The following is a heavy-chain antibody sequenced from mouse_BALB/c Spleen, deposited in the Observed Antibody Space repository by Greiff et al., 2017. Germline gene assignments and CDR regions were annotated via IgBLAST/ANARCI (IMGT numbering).Heavy chain of an antibody. CDR3: ARETYYRYDRYFDV. CDR1: GYTFTDYY. D-gene: IGHD2-14*01. J-gene: IGHJ1*01. V-gene: IGHV1-84*02. Sequence: LMESGPELVKPGASVKISCKASGYTFTDYYTNWVKQKPGQGLEWIGWIYPGSGNTKYNEKFKGKATLTVDTSSSTAYMQLSSLTSEDTAVYFCARETYYRYDRYFDVWGAGTTVTVSS. CDR2: IYPGSGNT.